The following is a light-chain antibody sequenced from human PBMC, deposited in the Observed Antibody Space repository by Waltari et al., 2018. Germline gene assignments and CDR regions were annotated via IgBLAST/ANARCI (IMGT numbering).Light chain of an antibody. CDR2: DVS. J-gene: IGLJ1*01. V-gene: IGLV2-14*03. CDR1: RSDIGLYDY. CDR3: SAYTATDTYV. Sequence: SALTQPASMSGSPGQSITIPCTGTRSDIGLYDYASWYQQHPGKAPKLIISDVSQRPSGVTARFSGSKSGYTASLTISGLQTEDEADYYCSAYTATDTYVFGSGTTVTVL.